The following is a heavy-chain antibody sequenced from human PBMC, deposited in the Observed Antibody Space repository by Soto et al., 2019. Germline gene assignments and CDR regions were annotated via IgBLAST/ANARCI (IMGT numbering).Heavy chain of an antibody. J-gene: IGHJ6*02. CDR2: IWYDGSNK. CDR3: ARDRVYSSSSGDYYYGMDV. D-gene: IGHD6-6*01. V-gene: IGHV3-33*01. CDR1: GFTFSSYG. Sequence: PGGSLRLSCAASGFTFSSYGMHWVRRAPGKGLEWVAVIWYDGSNKYYADSVKGRFTISRDNSKNTLYLQMNSLRAEDTAVYYCARDRVYSSSSGDYYYGMDVWGQGTTVTVSS.